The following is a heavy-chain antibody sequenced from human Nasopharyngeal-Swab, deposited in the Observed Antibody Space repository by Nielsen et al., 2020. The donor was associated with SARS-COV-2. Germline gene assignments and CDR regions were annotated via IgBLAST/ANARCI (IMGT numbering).Heavy chain of an antibody. J-gene: IGHJ4*02. V-gene: IGHV3-48*01. Sequence: GGSLGLSCAASGFTFSSYSMNWVRQAPGKGLEWVSYISSSSSTIYYADSVKGRFTISRDNAKNSLYLQMNSLRAEDTAVYYCASGGSSGWRTFDYWGQGTLVTVSS. CDR1: GFTFSSYS. CDR3: ASGGSSGWRTFDY. D-gene: IGHD6-19*01. CDR2: ISSSSSTI.